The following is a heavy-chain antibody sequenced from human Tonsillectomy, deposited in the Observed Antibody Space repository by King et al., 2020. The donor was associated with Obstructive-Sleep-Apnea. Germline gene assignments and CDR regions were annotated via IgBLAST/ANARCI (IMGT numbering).Heavy chain of an antibody. CDR1: GYTFTSYY. CDR2: NKPSGGST. J-gene: IGHJ4*02. V-gene: IGHV1-46*03. Sequence: QLVQAGAGVKKPGASVKVFCKASGYTFTSYYMHWVRQAPGQGLEWMGINKPSGGSTSYAQKFPGRVTMTRDTSTGTVYTELSSLRSEDTAVYYCARGDNWNDPPDYWGQGTLVTVSS. D-gene: IGHD1-1*01. CDR3: ARGDNWNDPPDY.